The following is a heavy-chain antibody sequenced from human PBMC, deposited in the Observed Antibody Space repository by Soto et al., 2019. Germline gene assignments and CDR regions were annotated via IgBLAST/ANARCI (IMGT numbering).Heavy chain of an antibody. Sequence: GGSLRLSCATSGFTFNNYAMSWVRQAPGKELEWVSAISGSGGRTYYADSVKGRFPISRDNSKNTLYLQMNSLRAEDTAVYYCAKDYKDIMLSPIFGVVIPSWFDPWGLGTLVTVSS. J-gene: IGHJ5*02. CDR1: GFTFNNYA. D-gene: IGHD3-3*01. V-gene: IGHV3-23*01. CDR3: AKDYKDIMLSPIFGVVIPSWFDP. CDR2: ISGSGGRT.